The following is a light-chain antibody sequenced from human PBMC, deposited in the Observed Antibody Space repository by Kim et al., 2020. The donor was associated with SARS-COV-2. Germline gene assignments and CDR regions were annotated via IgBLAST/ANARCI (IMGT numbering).Light chain of an antibody. Sequence: ASGGDRVTNTCRASQDIGNDLGGYQQNPGRAPKRLIYGASNLQSGVPSRFSGSESETEFTLTINSLQPEDFATYFCLQHRTYPITFGQGTRLEIK. CDR2: GAS. CDR1: QDIGND. J-gene: IGKJ5*01. CDR3: LQHRTYPIT. V-gene: IGKV1-17*01.